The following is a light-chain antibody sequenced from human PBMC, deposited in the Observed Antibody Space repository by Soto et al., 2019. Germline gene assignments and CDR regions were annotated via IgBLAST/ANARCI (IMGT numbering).Light chain of an antibody. CDR1: QSVSSSY. V-gene: IGKV3-20*01. J-gene: IGKJ3*01. Sequence: EIVLTQSPGTLSLSPGERATLSCRASQSVSSSYLAWYQQKPGQAPRLLIYGASGRATGIPDRFSGSGSGTDFTVTISKLEPEDFAVYYCQQYGSSIFTFGPGTNVDVK. CDR3: QQYGSSIFT. CDR2: GAS.